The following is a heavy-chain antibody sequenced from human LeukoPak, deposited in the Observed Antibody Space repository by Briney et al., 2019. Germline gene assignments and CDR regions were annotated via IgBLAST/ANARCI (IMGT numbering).Heavy chain of an antibody. Sequence: PSETLSLTCPVSGGSISSYYWSWIRQPPGKGLEWIGYIYYGGSTNYNPSLKSRVTISVDTSKNQFSLKLSSVTAADTAVYYCARAGLGAFDIWGQGTMVTVSS. CDR1: GGSISSYY. CDR2: IYYGGST. CDR3: ARAGLGAFDI. V-gene: IGHV4-59*01. D-gene: IGHD1-26*01. J-gene: IGHJ3*02.